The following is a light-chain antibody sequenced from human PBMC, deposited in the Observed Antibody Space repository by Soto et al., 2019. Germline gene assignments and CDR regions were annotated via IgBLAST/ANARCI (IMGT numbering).Light chain of an antibody. J-gene: IGKJ5*01. CDR3: QQRSNWPLT. Sequence: IGVTQSPATLSFSEGERATLSCRASQSVSSYLAWYQQKPGQAPRLLIYDASNRATGIPARFSGSGSGTDFTLTISSLEPEDFAVYYCQQRSNWPLTFGQGTRLEIK. CDR2: DAS. CDR1: QSVSSY. V-gene: IGKV3-11*01.